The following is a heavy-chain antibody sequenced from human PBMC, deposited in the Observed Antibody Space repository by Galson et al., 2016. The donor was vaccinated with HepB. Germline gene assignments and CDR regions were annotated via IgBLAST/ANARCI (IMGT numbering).Heavy chain of an antibody. CDR2: ISYDGSYS. CDR3: AREGAEMAVAGTAFDC. J-gene: IGHJ4*02. D-gene: IGHD6-19*01. Sequence: SLRLSCAASGFSFSTYAMHWVRQAPGKGLEWVALISYDGSYSSYADSVKGRFTISRDNSKKTLYLQMNSLRAEDTAVYYCAREGAEMAVAGTAFDCWGQGTLVTVSS. V-gene: IGHV3-30*03. CDR1: GFSFSTYA.